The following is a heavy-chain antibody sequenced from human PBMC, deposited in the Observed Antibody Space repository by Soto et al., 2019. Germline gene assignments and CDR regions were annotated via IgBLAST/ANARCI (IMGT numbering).Heavy chain of an antibody. CDR2: IYYRGSA. Sequence: SETLSLTCAVSGGSISSGGYSWSWIRQPPGKGLEWIGSIYYRGSANTNPSLKSRLTISVDMSKNHFSLKLISVTAADTAIYYCVRANHFDFWGQGTLVTVSS. V-gene: IGHV4-61*03. J-gene: IGHJ4*02. CDR1: GGSISSGGYS. CDR3: VRANHFDF.